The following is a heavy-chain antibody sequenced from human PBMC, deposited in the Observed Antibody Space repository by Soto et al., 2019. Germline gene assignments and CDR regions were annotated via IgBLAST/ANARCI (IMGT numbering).Heavy chain of an antibody. CDR3: ARQFSVYGDYGRYFDF. J-gene: IGHJ4*02. Sequence: PSETLSLTCNVSNTSISDDYWAWIRQSPGKGLEWIGFSHYSGNSAYNPSLKTRVSMSVDTSKKQVSLKLTSVTAADTAVYYCARQFSVYGDYGRYFDFWGQGTLVTVSS. V-gene: IGHV4-59*08. CDR2: SHYSGNS. CDR1: NTSISDDY. D-gene: IGHD4-17*01.